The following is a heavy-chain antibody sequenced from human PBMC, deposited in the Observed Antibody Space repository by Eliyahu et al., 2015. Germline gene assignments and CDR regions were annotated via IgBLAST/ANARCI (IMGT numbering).Heavy chain of an antibody. D-gene: IGHD3-9*01. CDR3: ARGLGFDY. CDR2: IYKSGST. V-gene: IGHV3-66*01. J-gene: IGHJ4*02. Sequence: EVQLVESGGGLVQPGESXRLSCAASRLSXXVXDMSWVRQXPGKGLEWVSVIYKSGSTNYAESVKGRFTISRDNSKNTVYLQMNSLRAEDTALYYCARGLGFDYWGQGTLVTVSS. CDR1: RLSXXVXD.